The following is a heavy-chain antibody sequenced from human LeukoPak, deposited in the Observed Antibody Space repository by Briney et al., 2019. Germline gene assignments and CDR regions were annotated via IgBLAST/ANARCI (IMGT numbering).Heavy chain of an antibody. V-gene: IGHV3-30-3*01. CDR2: ISYDGSNK. CDR1: GFTFSSYA. J-gene: IGHJ4*02. Sequence: GGSLRLSCAASGFTFSSYAMHWVRQAPGKGLEWVAVISYDGSNKYYADSVKGRFTISRDNSKNTLYLQMNSLRAEDTAVYYCARDHYSSSSGLDYWGQGTLVTVSS. D-gene: IGHD6-6*01. CDR3: ARDHYSSSSGLDY.